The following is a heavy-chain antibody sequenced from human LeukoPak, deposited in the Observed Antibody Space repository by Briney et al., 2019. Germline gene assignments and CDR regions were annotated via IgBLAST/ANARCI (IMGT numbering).Heavy chain of an antibody. CDR1: GFTLRSSA. CDR3: AKELYGNPSGY. V-gene: IGHV3-23*01. CDR2: ISGDGGAI. J-gene: IGHJ4*02. D-gene: IGHD2-8*01. Sequence: GGSLRLSCAASGFTLRSSAMSWVRQAPGKGLEWVSAISGDGGAISYAASVRGRFTISRDNAKNTLFLQMSSLRAGDTALYYCAKELYGNPSGYWGQGTRVTVSS.